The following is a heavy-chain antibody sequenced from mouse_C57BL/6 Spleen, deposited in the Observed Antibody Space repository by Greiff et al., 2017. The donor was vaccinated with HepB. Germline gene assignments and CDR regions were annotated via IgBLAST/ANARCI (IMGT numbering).Heavy chain of an antibody. Sequence: VQLQQSGPELVKPGASVKISCKASGYTFTDYYMNWVKQSHGKSLEWIGDINPNNGGTSYNQKFKGKATLTVDKSSSTAYMGLRSLTSEDSAVYYCARMITSYYAMDYWGQGTSVTVSS. D-gene: IGHD2-4*01. J-gene: IGHJ4*01. CDR1: GYTFTDYY. CDR2: INPNNGGT. V-gene: IGHV1-26*01. CDR3: ARMITSYYAMDY.